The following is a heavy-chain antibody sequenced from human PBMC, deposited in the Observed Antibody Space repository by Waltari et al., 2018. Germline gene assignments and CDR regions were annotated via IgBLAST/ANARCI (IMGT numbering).Heavy chain of an antibody. CDR2: IWYDGSNK. CDR1: GFTFSSYG. D-gene: IGHD4-17*01. V-gene: IGHV3-33*08. CDR3: ARGGDYGGNYDFDY. Sequence: VQLVESGGGVVQPGRSPRLSCAASGFTFSSYGMHWVRQAPGKGLEWVAVIWYDGSNKYYADSVKGRFTISRDNSKNTLYLQMNSLRAEDTAVYYCARGGDYGGNYDFDYWGQGTLVTVSS. J-gene: IGHJ4*02.